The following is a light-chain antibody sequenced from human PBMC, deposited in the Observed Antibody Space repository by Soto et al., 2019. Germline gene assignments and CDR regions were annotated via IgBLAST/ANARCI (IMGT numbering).Light chain of an antibody. CDR3: QQYYNWPPRVT. Sequence: EIVMTQSPATLSVSPGERATLSCRASQSVSSHFAWYQQTPGQAPRLLIYGASTRASGLPARFSGSGSGTEFTLTISSLQSEDFAVYYCQQYYNWPPRVTFGQGTRLEIK. CDR2: GAS. V-gene: IGKV3-15*01. J-gene: IGKJ5*01. CDR1: QSVSSH.